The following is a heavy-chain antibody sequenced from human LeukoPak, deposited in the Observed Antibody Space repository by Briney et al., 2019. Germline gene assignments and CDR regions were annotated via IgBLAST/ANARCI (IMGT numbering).Heavy chain of an antibody. CDR2: INWNGGST. CDR1: GFTFDDYG. CDR3: ARESYEWRFLEWSQRYYYFDY. V-gene: IGHV3-20*04. D-gene: IGHD3-3*01. J-gene: IGHJ4*02. Sequence: GGSLRPSCAASGFTFDDYGMSWVRQAPGKGLEWVSGINWNGGSTGYADSVKGRFTISRDNAKNSLYLQMNSLRAEDTALYYCARESYEWRFLEWSQRYYYFDYWGQGTLVTVSS.